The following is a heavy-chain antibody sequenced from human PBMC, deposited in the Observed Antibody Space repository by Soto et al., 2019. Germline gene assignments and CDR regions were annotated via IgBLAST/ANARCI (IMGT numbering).Heavy chain of an antibody. CDR1: GYSFAGYW. V-gene: IGHV5-10-1*01. CDR2: IDPSDSQT. Sequence: GEPLKISCKGSGYSFAGYWITWVRQKPGKGLEWMGRIDPSDSQTYYSPSFRGHVTISVTKSITTVFLQWSSLRASDTAMYYCARQIYDSDTGPNFQYYFDSWGQGTPVTVSS. CDR3: ARQIYDSDTGPNFQYYFDS. D-gene: IGHD3-22*01. J-gene: IGHJ4*02.